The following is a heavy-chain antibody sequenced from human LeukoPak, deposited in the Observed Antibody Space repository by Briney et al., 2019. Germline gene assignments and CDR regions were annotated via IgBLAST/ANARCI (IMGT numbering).Heavy chain of an antibody. D-gene: IGHD3-16*01. Sequence: ASVKVSCTASGYTFTNYYMNWVRQAPGQGLEGMGIINPSGGCTSYAQKFQGRVTVTRDTSTSTVYMELSSLRSEDTAMYYCARDYVGDNWFDPWGQGTLVTVSS. J-gene: IGHJ5*02. CDR2: INPSGGCT. CDR1: GYTFTNYY. V-gene: IGHV1-46*01. CDR3: ARDYVGDNWFDP.